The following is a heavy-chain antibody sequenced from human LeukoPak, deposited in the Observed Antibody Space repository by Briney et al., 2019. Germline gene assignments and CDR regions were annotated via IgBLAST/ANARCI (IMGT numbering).Heavy chain of an antibody. CDR3: ARAYYDFWSADDAFGI. D-gene: IGHD3-3*01. Sequence: GGSLRLSCAASGFTVSSSYMTWVRQAPGKGLEWVSVIFSSGSTYYADSVKGRFTISRDNSKNTLYLQMNNLRAEDTAVYYCARAYYDFWSADDAFGIWGQGTMVTVSS. V-gene: IGHV3-53*01. CDR1: GFTVSSSY. J-gene: IGHJ3*02. CDR2: IFSSGST.